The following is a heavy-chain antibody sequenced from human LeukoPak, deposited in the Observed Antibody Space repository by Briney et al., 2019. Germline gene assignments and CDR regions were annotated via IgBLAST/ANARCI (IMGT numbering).Heavy chain of an antibody. CDR2: TGTAGDT. D-gene: IGHD6-6*01. CDR1: GLTFSSYD. V-gene: IGHV3-13*01. CDR3: ATSPGHSSSVGDIRFDY. Sequence: PGGSLRLSCAASGLTFSSYDMHWVRQATGKGLEWVSATGTAGDTYYPGSVKGRFTISRENAKNSLYLQMNSLRAEDTAVYYCATSPGHSSSVGDIRFDYWGQGTLVTVSS. J-gene: IGHJ4*02.